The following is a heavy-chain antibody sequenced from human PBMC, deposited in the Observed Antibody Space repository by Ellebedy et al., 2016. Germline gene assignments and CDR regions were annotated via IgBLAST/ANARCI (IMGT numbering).Heavy chain of an antibody. CDR3: ARHDSTSSEHNYGMDV. CDR1: GGSISSSSSY. V-gene: IGHV4-39*01. CDR2: IYYSGTT. D-gene: IGHD6-6*01. J-gene: IGHJ6*02. Sequence: SETLSLTCTVSGGSISSSSSYWGWIRQPPGKGLEWIGSIYYSGTTYYNPSLKSRVTISVDTSKNQFSLKLSSVTAADTAVYYCARHDSTSSEHNYGMDVWGQGTTVTVSS.